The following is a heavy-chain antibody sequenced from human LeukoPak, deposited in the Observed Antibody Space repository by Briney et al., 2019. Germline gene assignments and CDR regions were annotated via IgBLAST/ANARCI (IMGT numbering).Heavy chain of an antibody. J-gene: IGHJ4*02. Sequence: PGGSLRLSCAASGFTFSNYGMHWVRQAPGKGLEWVAVSSYDGGTKYYADSVKGRLTISRDNSKDTLYLQMISLRAEDTAVYYCAKEACGGSCYSDYFDYWGQGTLVTVSS. CDR1: GFTFSNYG. D-gene: IGHD2-15*01. CDR2: SSYDGGTK. V-gene: IGHV3-30*18. CDR3: AKEACGGSCYSDYFDY.